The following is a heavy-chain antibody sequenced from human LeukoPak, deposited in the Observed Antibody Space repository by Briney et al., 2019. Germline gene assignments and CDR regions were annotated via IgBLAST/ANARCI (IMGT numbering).Heavy chain of an antibody. J-gene: IGHJ4*02. CDR1: GFTFGDYA. V-gene: IGHV3-49*04. Sequence: GRSLRLSCTASGFTFGDYAMSWVRQAPGKGLEWEGFIRSKAYGGTTEYAASVKGRFTISRDDSKSIAYLQMNSLKTEDTAVYYCTSPGGSGWYYNYWGQGTLVTVSS. D-gene: IGHD6-19*01. CDR3: TSPGGSGWYYNY. CDR2: IRSKAYGGTT.